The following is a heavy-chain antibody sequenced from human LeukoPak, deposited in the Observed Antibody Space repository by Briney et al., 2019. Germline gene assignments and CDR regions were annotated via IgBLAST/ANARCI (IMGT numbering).Heavy chain of an antibody. Sequence: SETLSLTCAVYGGSFTEYHWSWIRQPPGKSLEWVGEINYTGRTHYNPSLTSRVTISIDMSERQFSLRLTSVTAADTAVYYCARERRVEVSARQTVAFDMWAQGTMVIVSS. CDR1: GGSFTEYH. J-gene: IGHJ3*02. CDR3: ARERRVEVSARQTVAFDM. CDR2: INYTGRT. V-gene: IGHV4-34*01. D-gene: IGHD5/OR15-5a*01.